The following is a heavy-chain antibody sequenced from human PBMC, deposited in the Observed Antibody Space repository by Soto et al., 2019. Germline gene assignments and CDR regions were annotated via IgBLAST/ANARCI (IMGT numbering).Heavy chain of an antibody. CDR3: ARGPYCSGGSCYDYYYYMDV. V-gene: IGHV1-8*01. CDR2: MNPNSGNT. D-gene: IGHD2-15*01. CDR1: GYTFTSYD. J-gene: IGHJ6*03. Sequence: EASVKVSCKASGYTFTSYDINWVRQATGQGLEWMGWMNPNSGNTGYAQKFQGRVTMTRNTSISTAYMELSSLRSEDTAVYYCARGPYCSGGSCYDYYYYMDVWGKGTTVTVSS.